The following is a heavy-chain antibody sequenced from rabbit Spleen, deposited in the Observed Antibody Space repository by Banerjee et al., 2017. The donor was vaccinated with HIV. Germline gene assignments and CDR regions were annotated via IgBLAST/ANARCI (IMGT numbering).Heavy chain of an antibody. CDR3: ARDLVAVIGWNFNL. CDR2: IYISSGST. Sequence: QEQLEESGGGLVKPEGSLTLTCKASGFSLSSKYGICWVRQAPGKGLEWIACIYISSGSTWYASWAKGRFTISKTSSTTVTLQMTSLTAADTATYFCARDLVAVIGWNFNLWGPGTLVTVS. CDR1: GFSLSSKYG. D-gene: IGHD1-1*01. J-gene: IGHJ4*01. V-gene: IGHV1S45*01.